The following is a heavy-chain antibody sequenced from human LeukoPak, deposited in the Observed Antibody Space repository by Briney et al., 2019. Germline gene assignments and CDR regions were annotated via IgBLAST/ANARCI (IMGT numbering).Heavy chain of an antibody. CDR1: GNTFTNQW. D-gene: IGHD2-15*01. CDR3: ASPSRPYCGGGSCYSDFYVMDV. J-gene: IGHJ6*02. Sequence: GESLQISCKASGNTFTNQWIGWVRQLPGKGREWLGFIYPGDSDTGYSPSFEGRVSISADTSIRTAYLRWSSLKPSDTAIYYCASPSRPYCGGGSCYSDFYVMDVWGQGSTVTVSS. CDR2: IYPGDSDT. V-gene: IGHV5-51*01.